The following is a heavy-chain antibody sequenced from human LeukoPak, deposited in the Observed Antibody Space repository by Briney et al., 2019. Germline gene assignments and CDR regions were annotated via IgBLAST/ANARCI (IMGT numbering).Heavy chain of an antibody. D-gene: IGHD3-22*01. J-gene: IGHJ3*02. Sequence: GGSLRLSCVASGFTFGNHWMHWARQAPGKGLVWVSRISGDEIWTSYADSVKGRFTISRDNAKDTLYLQMNGLRTEDTAVYYCTREYISGPRQTDAFDIWGRGTMVTVSS. CDR2: ISGDEIWT. CDR1: GFTFGNHW. CDR3: TREYISGPRQTDAFDI. V-gene: IGHV3-74*01.